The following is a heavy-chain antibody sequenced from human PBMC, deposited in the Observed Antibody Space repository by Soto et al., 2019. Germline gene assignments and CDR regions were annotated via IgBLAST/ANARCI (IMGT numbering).Heavy chain of an antibody. CDR1: GGSISSSSYY. D-gene: IGHD3-22*01. CDR3: AVQVGYDSSGYYTPSFDY. Sequence: SETLSLTCPVSGGSISSSSYYWGWIRQPPGKGLERIGSIYYSGSTYYNPSLKSRVTISVDTPKKQFSLKLSSVTAADTAVYYCAVQVGYDSSGYYTPSFDYWGQGTLVTVCS. V-gene: IGHV4-39*01. J-gene: IGHJ5*01. CDR2: IYYSGST.